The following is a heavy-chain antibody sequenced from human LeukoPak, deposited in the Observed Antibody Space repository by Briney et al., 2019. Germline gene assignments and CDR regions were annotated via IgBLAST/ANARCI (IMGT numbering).Heavy chain of an antibody. CDR3: ARDLGDDSDYYYYGMDV. V-gene: IGHV4-61*02. CDR1: GGSISSGSYY. D-gene: IGHD3-10*01. J-gene: IGHJ6*02. Sequence: PSQTLSLTCTVSGGSISSGSYYWSWIRQPAGKGLEWIGRIYTSGSTNYNPSLKSRVTISVDTSKNQFSLKLSSVTAADTAVYYCARDLGDDSDYYYYGMDVWGQGTPVTVSS. CDR2: IYTSGST.